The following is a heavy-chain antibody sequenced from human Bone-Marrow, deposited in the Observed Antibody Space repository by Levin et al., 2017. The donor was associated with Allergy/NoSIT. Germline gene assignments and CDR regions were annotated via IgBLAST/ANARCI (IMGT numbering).Heavy chain of an antibody. CDR2: IYWDDDK. Sequence: SQTLSLTCTFSGFSLNSLGEGVGWIRQPPGKALEWLALIYWDDDKRYSPSLRSRLTITKDTSKKQVVLTMTNMGPVDAGTYYCAHRSPRTLALDFWGQGTRVTVSS. D-gene: IGHD1-1*01. CDR3: AHRSPRTLALDF. J-gene: IGHJ4*02. V-gene: IGHV2-5*02. CDR1: GFSLNSLGEG.